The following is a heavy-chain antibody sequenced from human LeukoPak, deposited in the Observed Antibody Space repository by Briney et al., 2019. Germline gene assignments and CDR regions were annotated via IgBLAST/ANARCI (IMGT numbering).Heavy chain of an antibody. V-gene: IGHV3-23*01. D-gene: IGHD3-10*01. CDR1: GITLSDYG. CDR3: AKRGVVIRVFLVGFHKEAYYFDS. J-gene: IGHJ4*02. Sequence: GGSLRLSCAVSGITLSDYGMSWVRQAPGKGLEWVAGLSGSGGGTNYADSVQGRFTISRDNPKNTLYLQMNSLRAEDTAVYFCAKRGVVIRVFLVGFHKEAYYFDSWGQGALVTVSS. CDR2: LSGSGGGT.